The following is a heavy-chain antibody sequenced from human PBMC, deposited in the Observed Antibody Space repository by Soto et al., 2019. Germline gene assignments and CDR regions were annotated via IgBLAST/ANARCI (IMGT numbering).Heavy chain of an antibody. D-gene: IGHD3-22*01. CDR2: IYYSGST. J-gene: IGHJ4*02. V-gene: IGHV4-31*03. Sequence: SETLSLSCSVSGGSVSGDSYYWTWILQPPGKGPEWIGHIYYSGSTYYNPSLKSRVTISLDMSKNQFSLKLTYVSAADTAVYYCARGYDYDSGGYLFDYWGQGTLVTV. CDR3: ARGYDYDSGGYLFDY. CDR1: GGSVSGDSYY.